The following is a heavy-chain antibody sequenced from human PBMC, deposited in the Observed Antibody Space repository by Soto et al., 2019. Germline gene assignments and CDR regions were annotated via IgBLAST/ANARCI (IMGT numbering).Heavy chain of an antibody. CDR1: GYIFSNYG. CDR2: ISGYNGNT. CDR3: ARDEVPAANWLDP. V-gene: IGHV1-18*01. J-gene: IGHJ5*02. D-gene: IGHD2-2*01. Sequence: ASVKVSCKASGYIFSNYGITWVRQAPGQGLEWMGWISGYNGNTNYAQKLQGRVTMTTDTSSSTAYMELRSLRSDDTAVYYCARDEVPAANWLDPWGQGTRVTVSS.